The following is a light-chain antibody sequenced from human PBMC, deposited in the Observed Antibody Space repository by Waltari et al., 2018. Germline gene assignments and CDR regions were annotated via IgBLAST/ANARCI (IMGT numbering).Light chain of an antibody. J-gene: IGKJ4*01. V-gene: IGKV4-1*01. CDR3: QRYQTTPHA. CDR1: QSVLYSSNNKNY. Sequence: IVMTQSPDSLPVPLGERATINCNSSQSVLYSSNNKNYLAWYQQKLGQPPTLLISWASTRESVVPDRFSGSGSETDYTRTIGSVHADDVPVYYCQRYQTTPHAVGGGTKVEI. CDR2: WAS.